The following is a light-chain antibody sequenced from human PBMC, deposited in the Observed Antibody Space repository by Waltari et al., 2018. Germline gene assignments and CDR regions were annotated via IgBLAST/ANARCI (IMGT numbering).Light chain of an antibody. Sequence: QSVLTQPPSASGTPGQRVTISCSGSSSTIGGNPLNWYHHPPGTAPKLLLYNDNQRPSGVPDRFSGSKSGSSGSLAISGLQSDDEGDYYCSARDDSLNGPVFGGGTKLTVL. CDR1: SSTIGGNP. CDR3: SARDDSLNGPV. V-gene: IGLV1-44*01. CDR2: NDN. J-gene: IGLJ3*02.